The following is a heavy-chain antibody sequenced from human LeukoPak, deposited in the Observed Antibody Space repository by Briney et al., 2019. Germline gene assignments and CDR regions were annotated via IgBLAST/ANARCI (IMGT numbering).Heavy chain of an antibody. CDR1: GYSFTSYW. CDR3: ATTYSSSWSAFDY. V-gene: IGHV5-51*01. J-gene: IGHJ4*02. D-gene: IGHD6-13*01. CDR2: IYPGDSDT. Sequence: GESLKISCKGSGYSFTSYWIGWVRQMPGKGLEWMGIIYPGDSDTRYSPSFQGQVTISADKSISTAYLQWSSLKASDTAMYYRATTYSSSWSAFDYWGQGTLVTVSS.